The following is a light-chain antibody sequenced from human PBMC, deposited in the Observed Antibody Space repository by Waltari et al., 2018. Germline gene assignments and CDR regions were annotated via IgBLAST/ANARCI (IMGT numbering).Light chain of an antibody. J-gene: IGLJ3*02. CDR2: EGK. V-gene: IGLV6-57*04. Sequence: NFMLTQPHSVSESPGKTVTISCTRKSGSLASNSVQWFQQRPGSAPITLIFEGKESLSGVPDRFSGSIDSSSNSASLTISGLKTEDEADYYCQSYDATNHWVFGGGTKLTVL. CDR1: SGSLASNS. CDR3: QSYDATNHWV.